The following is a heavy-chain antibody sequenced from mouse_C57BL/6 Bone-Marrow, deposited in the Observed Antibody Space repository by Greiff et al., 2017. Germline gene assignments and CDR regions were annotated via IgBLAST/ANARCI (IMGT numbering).Heavy chain of an antibody. CDR1: GYTFTDYY. D-gene: IGHD2-5*01. Sequence: VQLQQSGPELVKPGASVKISCKASGYTFTDYYMNWVKQSHGKSLEWIGDINPNNGGTSYNQKFKGKATLTVDKSSSTAYMELRSLTSEDSAVYYCAREAYYSNYFDYWGQGTTLTVSS. CDR2: INPNNGGT. J-gene: IGHJ2*01. CDR3: AREAYYSNYFDY. V-gene: IGHV1-26*01.